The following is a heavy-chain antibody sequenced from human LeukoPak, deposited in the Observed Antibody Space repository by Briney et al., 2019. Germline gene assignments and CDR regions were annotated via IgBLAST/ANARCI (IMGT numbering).Heavy chain of an antibody. CDR1: GYTFTNYG. V-gene: IGHV1-18*01. D-gene: IGHD3-22*01. J-gene: IGHJ5*02. Sequence: ASVKVSCKASGYTFTNYGISWVRQAPGQGLEWMGWISAYNGNTKYAQKLQGRVTITTDTSTSTAYMELRSLRSDDTAVYYCARVFVYYYDSSGYYGAPQNWFDPWGQGTLVTVSS. CDR3: ARVFVYYYDSSGYYGAPQNWFDP. CDR2: ISAYNGNT.